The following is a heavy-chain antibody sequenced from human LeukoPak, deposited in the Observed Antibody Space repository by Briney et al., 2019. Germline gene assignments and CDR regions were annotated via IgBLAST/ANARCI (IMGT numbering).Heavy chain of an antibody. Sequence: ASVKVSCTASGYTFAGYYVHWVRQAPGQGLEWMGWINPNSGGTSYAQNFQGRVTLTRDTSISTAYMELSRLRSDDTAVYYCARVFGYSSGWHHFDFWGQGTLVTVSS. V-gene: IGHV1-2*02. CDR3: ARVFGYSSGWHHFDF. D-gene: IGHD6-19*01. CDR2: INPNSGGT. CDR1: GYTFAGYY. J-gene: IGHJ4*02.